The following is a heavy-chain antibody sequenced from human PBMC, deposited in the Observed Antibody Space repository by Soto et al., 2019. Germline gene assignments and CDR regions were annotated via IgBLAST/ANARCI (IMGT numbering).Heavy chain of an antibody. V-gene: IGHV4-31*03. J-gene: IGHJ4*02. Sequence: PSETLSLTCTVSGGSISSGGYYWSWIRQHPGKGLEWIGYIYYSGSTYYNPSLKSRVTISVDTSKNQFSLKLSSVTAADTAVYYCARALQQLRPAPGYHFDYWGQGTLVTVSS. D-gene: IGHD6-13*01. CDR1: GGSISSGGYY. CDR3: ARALQQLRPAPGYHFDY. CDR2: IYYSGST.